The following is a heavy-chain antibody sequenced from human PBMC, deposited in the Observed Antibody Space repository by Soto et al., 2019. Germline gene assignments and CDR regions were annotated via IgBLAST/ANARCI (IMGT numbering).Heavy chain of an antibody. CDR1: GFTVSSNY. CDR3: AREMPPGQENAFDI. CDR2: IYSGGST. J-gene: IGHJ3*02. V-gene: IGHV3-53*04. D-gene: IGHD2-2*01. Sequence: GGSLRLSCAASGFTVSSNYMSWVRQAPGKGLEWVSVIYSGGSTYYADSVKGRFTISRHNSKNTLYLQMNSLRAEDTAVYYRAREMPPGQENAFDIWGQGTMVTVSS.